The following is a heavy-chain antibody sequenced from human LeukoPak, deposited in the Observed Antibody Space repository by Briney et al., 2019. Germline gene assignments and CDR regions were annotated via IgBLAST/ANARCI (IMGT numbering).Heavy chain of an antibody. CDR1: GFTVSSNY. V-gene: IGHV3-66*01. J-gene: IGHJ4*02. D-gene: IGHD5-18*01. CDR2: IYSGGTT. Sequence: GGSLRLSCAASGFTVSSNYMSWVRQAPGKGLEWVSVIYSGGTTYYADSVKGRFTISRDNSKNTLHPQMNSLRAEDTAVYYCARDQYSYAHAAHWGQGTLVTVSS. CDR3: ARDQYSYAHAAH.